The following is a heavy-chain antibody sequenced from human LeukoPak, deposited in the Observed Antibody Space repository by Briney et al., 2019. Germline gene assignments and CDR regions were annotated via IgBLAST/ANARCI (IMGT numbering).Heavy chain of an antibody. D-gene: IGHD6-19*01. CDR1: GGTFSSYA. CDR2: IIPIFGTT. V-gene: IGHV1-69*13. J-gene: IGHJ4*02. Sequence: SVKVSCKASGGTFSSYAIDWVRQAPGQGLEWMGGIIPIFGTTNYAQKFQGRVTITADESTSTAYMELSSLRSEDTAVYYCARGITAVASPFDYWGQGTLVTVSS. CDR3: ARGITAVASPFDY.